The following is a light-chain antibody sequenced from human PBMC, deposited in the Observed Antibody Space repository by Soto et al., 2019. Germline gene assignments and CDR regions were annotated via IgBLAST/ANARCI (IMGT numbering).Light chain of an antibody. V-gene: IGKV1-6*01. CDR3: LQDYSYPWT. CDR2: DAS. J-gene: IGKJ1*01. Sequence: AIQMTQSPSSLSASVGDRVTITCRASQGIRNDLGWYQQKTGKAPKVLIYDASSLKSGVPSRFSGGGSGTDFTLTISSLQPEDFATYYCLQDYSYPWTFGQGTKVEIK. CDR1: QGIRND.